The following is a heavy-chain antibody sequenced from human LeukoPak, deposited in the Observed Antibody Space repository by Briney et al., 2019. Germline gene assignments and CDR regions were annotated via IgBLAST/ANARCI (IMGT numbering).Heavy chain of an antibody. CDR1: GGSLSSYY. CDR2: IYYSGST. CDR3: ARVRRYSSGPDAFDI. V-gene: IGHV4-59*01. D-gene: IGHD6-25*01. J-gene: IGHJ3*02. Sequence: SETLSLSCTVSGGSLSSYYGIWVRQPPGPGLEWIGYIYYSGSTNYTPSLMRRVTISLDTSKNHFTLKLSSVTAADPPVYYCARVRRYSSGPDAFDIWGQGTMVTVS.